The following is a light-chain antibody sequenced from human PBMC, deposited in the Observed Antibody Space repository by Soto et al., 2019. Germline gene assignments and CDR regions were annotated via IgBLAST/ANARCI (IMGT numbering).Light chain of an antibody. V-gene: IGKV3-15*01. Sequence: VMTHSPVTLSVSPGEIATLSCRASQSVSTNLAWYQHKPGQAPRFLIYGASTRATGIPARFSGSGSGTEFTLTISSLKSEDYEVYYCKQYNDLVTCGGGNTGDIK. CDR2: GAS. J-gene: IGKJ4*01. CDR1: QSVSTN. CDR3: KQYNDLVT.